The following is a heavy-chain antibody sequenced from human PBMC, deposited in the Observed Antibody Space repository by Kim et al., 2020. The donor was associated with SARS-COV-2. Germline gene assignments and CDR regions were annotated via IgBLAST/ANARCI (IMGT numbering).Heavy chain of an antibody. J-gene: IGHJ4*02. D-gene: IGHD3-3*01. CDR1: GGSISSGDYY. Sequence: SETLSLTCTVSGGSISSGDYYWSWIRQPPGKGLEWIGYIYYSGSTYYNPSLKSRVTISVDTSKNQFSLKLSSVTAADTAVYYCARDIWSGYTDYWGQGTLVTVSS. CDR2: IYYSGST. V-gene: IGHV4-30-4*01. CDR3: ARDIWSGYTDY.